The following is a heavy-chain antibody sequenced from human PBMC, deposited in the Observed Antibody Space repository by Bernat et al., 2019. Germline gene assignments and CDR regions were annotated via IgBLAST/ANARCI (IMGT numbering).Heavy chain of an antibody. CDR2: ISAYNGNT. J-gene: IGHJ4*02. D-gene: IGHD3-9*01. Sequence: QVQLVQSGAEVKKPGASVKVSCKASGYTFTSYGISWVRQAPGQGLEWMGWISAYNGNTNYAQKLQGRVTMTTDTSTSTAYMELRSLRSDDKAVYYCARDLTTHPHYGILTGYYAGGASGYWGQGTLVTVSS. V-gene: IGHV1-18*01. CDR1: GYTFTSYG. CDR3: ARDLTTHPHYGILTGYYAGGASGY.